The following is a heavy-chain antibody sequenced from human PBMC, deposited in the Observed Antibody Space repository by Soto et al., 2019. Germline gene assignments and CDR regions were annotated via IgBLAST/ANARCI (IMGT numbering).Heavy chain of an antibody. V-gene: IGHV3-23*01. CDR2: ISAGGGGT. J-gene: IGHJ4*02. CDR3: ARKSGNYHYFDY. CDR1: GFTFTTFD. Sequence: EVQLLESGGGLVQPGGSLRLSCAASGFTFTTFDMRWVRQAPGKGLEWISTISAGGGGTWYADSVKGRFTVSRDNSKNTMYLQMNSLRAEDTAVYFCARKSGNYHYFDYWGQGTLVTVSS. D-gene: IGHD1-26*01.